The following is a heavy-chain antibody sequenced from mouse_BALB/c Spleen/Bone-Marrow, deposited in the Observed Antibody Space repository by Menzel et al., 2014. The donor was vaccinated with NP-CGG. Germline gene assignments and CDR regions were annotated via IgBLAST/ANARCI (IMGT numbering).Heavy chain of an antibody. V-gene: IGHV1S81*02. D-gene: IGHD2-4*01. CDR3: ARKGADYEDY. Sequence: VQLKQSGAELVKPGASVKLSCKASGYTFTSYWMHWVKQRPGQGLEWIGEINPSNGRTNYNEKFKTKATLTVDKSSNTAYMQLSRLTSEDSAVYYCARKGADYEDYWGQGTTLTVSS. CDR1: GYTFTSYW. CDR2: INPSNGRT. J-gene: IGHJ2*01.